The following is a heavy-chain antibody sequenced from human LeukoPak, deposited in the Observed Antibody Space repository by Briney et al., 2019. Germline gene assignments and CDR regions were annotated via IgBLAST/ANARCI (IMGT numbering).Heavy chain of an antibody. V-gene: IGHV1-2*02. CDR2: INPNNGGT. Sequence: ASVKVSCKASGYTFTKYDMHWVRQAPGQGLEWMGWINPNNGGTNYAQKFQGRVTMTTDTSISTAYMELRRLRSDDTAVYYCSRGPSIGFCGGASRYSDFEYGGQGTLVTVSS. CDR3: SRGPSIGFCGGASRYSDFEY. CDR1: GYTFTKYD. D-gene: IGHD2-15*01. J-gene: IGHJ4*02.